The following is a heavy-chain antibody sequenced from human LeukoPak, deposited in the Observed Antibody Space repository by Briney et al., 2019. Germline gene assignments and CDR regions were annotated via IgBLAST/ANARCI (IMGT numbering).Heavy chain of an antibody. D-gene: IGHD3-22*01. CDR1: GGSISSYY. CDR3: AGYYDSSGYSDIEYFQH. J-gene: IGHJ1*01. Sequence: SETLSLTCTVSGGSISSYYWSWIRQPPGKGLEWIGYIYYSGRTKYNPALESRVTISADTSKNQFSLKLTSVTAADTAVYYCAGYYDSSGYSDIEYFQHWGQGTLVTVSS. CDR2: IYYSGRT. V-gene: IGHV4-59*01.